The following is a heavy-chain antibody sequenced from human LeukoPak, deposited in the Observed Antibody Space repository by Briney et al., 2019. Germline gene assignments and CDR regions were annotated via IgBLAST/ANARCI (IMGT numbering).Heavy chain of an antibody. Sequence: SQTLSLTCIVSGGSLSSGGYYWSWTRHPPGKGLEWIGYIYHSGSTYYNPSLKSRVTISGDMSKNQFSLKLSSVTAADTAVYYCARGGYYDRRPDYWGQGTLVTVSS. J-gene: IGHJ4*02. CDR1: GGSLSSGGYY. D-gene: IGHD3-22*01. CDR3: ARGGYYDRRPDY. V-gene: IGHV4-30-2*01. CDR2: IYHSGST.